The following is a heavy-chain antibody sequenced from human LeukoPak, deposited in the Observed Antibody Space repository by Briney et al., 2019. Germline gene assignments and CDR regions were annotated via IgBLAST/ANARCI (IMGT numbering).Heavy chain of an antibody. D-gene: IGHD3-10*01. V-gene: IGHV3-23*01. CDR2: ISERGGST. J-gene: IGHJ4*02. Sequence: GGSLRLSCAASGFTFSSYAMHCVRQAPGKGLEWVSYISERGGSTTYADSVKGRFTISRDTSLNTLYLQMNNLRDEDTAVYFCAKRGVVIRGLLVIGYHQEAYHYDFWGQGVLVTVSS. CDR3: AKRGVVIRGLLVIGYHQEAYHYDF. CDR1: GFTFSSYA.